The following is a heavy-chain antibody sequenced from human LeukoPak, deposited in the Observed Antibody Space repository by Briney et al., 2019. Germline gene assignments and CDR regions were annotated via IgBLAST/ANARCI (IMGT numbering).Heavy chain of an antibody. V-gene: IGHV7-4-1*01. Sequence: ASVKVSCKASGYTFTSYAMNWVRQAPGQGLEWMGWINTNTGNPTYAQGFTGRFVFSLDTSVSTAYLQIGSLKAEDTAVYYCARGLRYSSGAFRALRLNPSVYWGQGTLVTVSS. CDR2: INTNTGNP. J-gene: IGHJ4*02. CDR3: ARGLRYSSGAFRALRLNPSVY. D-gene: IGHD6-19*01. CDR1: GYTFTSYA.